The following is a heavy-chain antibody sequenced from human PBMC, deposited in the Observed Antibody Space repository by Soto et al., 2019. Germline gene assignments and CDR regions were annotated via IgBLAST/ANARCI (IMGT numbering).Heavy chain of an antibody. D-gene: IGHD4-4*01. CDR3: AKAVTTVTTWAEKTFDP. Sequence: GGSLRLSCAASGFTFSSYAISWVRQAPGKGLEWVSAISGSGGSTYYADSVKGRFTISRDNSKNTLYLQMNSLRAVDTAVYSCAKAVTTVTTWAEKTFDPWGQGTLVTVSS. J-gene: IGHJ5*02. V-gene: IGHV3-23*01. CDR1: GFTFSSYA. CDR2: ISGSGGST.